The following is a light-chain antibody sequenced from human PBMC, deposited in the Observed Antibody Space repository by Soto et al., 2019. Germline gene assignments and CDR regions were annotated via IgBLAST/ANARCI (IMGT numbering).Light chain of an antibody. CDR1: RSVSDTL. J-gene: IGKJ1*01. V-gene: IGKV3-20*01. CDR3: QHYGDSSWT. CDR2: GTS. Sequence: EIVLTQSPGTLSLSPGERATLSCRADRSVSDTLLTWFQQKPGQAPRLLIFGTSNRAPGIPDRFSGSGSGTDFTLTISRLEPDDFAVYYCQHYGDSSWTFGQGTKGESK.